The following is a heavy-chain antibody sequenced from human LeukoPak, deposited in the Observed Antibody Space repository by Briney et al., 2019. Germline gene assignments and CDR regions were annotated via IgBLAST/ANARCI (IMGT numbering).Heavy chain of an antibody. CDR3: AKFSAVGDAFDI. Sequence: GESLKISCKGSGYSFTNFWIGWVRQMPGKGLEWMGIIYPGDSDTRYSPSFQGQVTISVDKSITTAYLQWSSLRASDPAMYYCAKFSAVGDAFDIWGQGTMVTVSP. J-gene: IGHJ3*02. D-gene: IGHD4-23*01. CDR2: IYPGDSDT. CDR1: GYSFTNFW. V-gene: IGHV5-51*01.